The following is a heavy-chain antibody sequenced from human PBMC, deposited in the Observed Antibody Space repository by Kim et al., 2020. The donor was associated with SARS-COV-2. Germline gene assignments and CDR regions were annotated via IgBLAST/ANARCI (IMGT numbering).Heavy chain of an antibody. J-gene: IGHJ6*03. Sequence: SVKVSCKASGGTFSSYAISWVRQAPGQGLEWMGRIIPILGIANYAQKFQGRVTITADKSTSTAYMELSSLRSEDTAVYYCAREDYDFWSGYHYYYYYMDVWGKGTTVTVSS. CDR3: AREDYDFWSGYHYYYYYMDV. CDR2: IIPILGIA. V-gene: IGHV1-69*04. CDR1: GGTFSSYA. D-gene: IGHD3-3*01.